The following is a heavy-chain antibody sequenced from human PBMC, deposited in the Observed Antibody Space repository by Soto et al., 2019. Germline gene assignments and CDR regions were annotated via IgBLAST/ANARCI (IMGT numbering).Heavy chain of an antibody. CDR2: IKSKTDGGTT. Sequence: GGSLRLSCAASGFTFSNAWMNWVRQAPGKGLEWVGRIKSKTDGGTTDYAAPVKGRFTISRDDSKNTLYLQMNSLKTDDTAVYYCSNRVVPAAGDYWGQGTLVTVSS. V-gene: IGHV3-15*07. J-gene: IGHJ4*02. D-gene: IGHD2-2*01. CDR1: GFTFSNAW. CDR3: SNRVVPAAGDY.